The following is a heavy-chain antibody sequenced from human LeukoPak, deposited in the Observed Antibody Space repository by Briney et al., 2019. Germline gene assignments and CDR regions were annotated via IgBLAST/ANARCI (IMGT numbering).Heavy chain of an antibody. Sequence: GGSLRLSCGASGFTFSSYAMSWVRQAPGKGLEWVSAISSSGGSTHYADSVKGRFTISRDNSKNTLYLQMNSLGAEDTAVYYCAKRYYYDNSGLWDNWGQGTLVTVSS. CDR1: GFTFSSYA. CDR3: AKRYYYDNSGLWDN. V-gene: IGHV3-23*01. D-gene: IGHD3-22*01. CDR2: ISSSGGST. J-gene: IGHJ4*02.